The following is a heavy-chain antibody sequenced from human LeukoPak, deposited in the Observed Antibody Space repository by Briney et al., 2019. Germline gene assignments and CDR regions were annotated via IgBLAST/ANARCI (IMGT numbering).Heavy chain of an antibody. CDR1: GFTFISYG. Sequence: RGSLRLSCAVSGFTFISYGMQWVRQAPGKGLAWVSRSNTDGSRTTYADSVKGRFTISRDKAKNTLYLQTNSLAAEDTTMYYCTRSNLFSCCGNCYSSDSWGQGTLGSVSS. J-gene: IGHJ4*02. D-gene: IGHD2-15*01. CDR2: SNTDGSRT. CDR3: TRSNLFSCCGNCYSSDS. V-gene: IGHV3-74*01.